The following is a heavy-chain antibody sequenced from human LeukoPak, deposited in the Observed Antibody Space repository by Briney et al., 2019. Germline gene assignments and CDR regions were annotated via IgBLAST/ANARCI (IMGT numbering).Heavy chain of an antibody. V-gene: IGHV3-30*18. D-gene: IGHD5-18*01. Sequence: GGSLRLSCAASGFTFSSYAMSWVRQAPGKGLEWVAVISYDGSNKYYADSVKGRFTISRDNSKNTLYLQMNSLRAEDTAVYYCAKDRRYSYGYNYFDYWGQGTLVTVSS. CDR1: GFTFSSYA. J-gene: IGHJ4*02. CDR2: ISYDGSNK. CDR3: AKDRRYSYGYNYFDY.